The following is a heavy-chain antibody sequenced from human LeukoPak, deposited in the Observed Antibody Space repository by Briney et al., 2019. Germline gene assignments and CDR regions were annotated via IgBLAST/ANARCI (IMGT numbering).Heavy chain of an antibody. J-gene: IGHJ4*02. CDR3: AKDRETVSYFDY. Sequence: GGSLRLSCAASGFAFSSYSMNWVRQAPGKGLEWVSSISGSSYYIYYADSVKGRFTISRDNSKNTLYLQMNSLRAEDTAVYYCAKDRETVSYFDYWGQGTLVTVSS. CDR2: ISGSSYYI. V-gene: IGHV3-21*04. D-gene: IGHD1-26*01. CDR1: GFAFSSYS.